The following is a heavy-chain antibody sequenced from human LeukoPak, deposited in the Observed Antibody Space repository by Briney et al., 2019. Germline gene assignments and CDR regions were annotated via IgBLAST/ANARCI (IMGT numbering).Heavy chain of an antibody. CDR1: GFTFSSYW. Sequence: LAGGSLRLSCAASGFTFSSYWMSWVRQAPGKGLEWVANIKQDGSEKYYVDSVKGRFTISRDNAKNSLYLQMNSLRAEDTAVYYCARDRRQWLTVRAFDIWGQGTMVTVSS. J-gene: IGHJ3*02. V-gene: IGHV3-7*01. CDR2: IKQDGSEK. D-gene: IGHD6-19*01. CDR3: ARDRRQWLTVRAFDI.